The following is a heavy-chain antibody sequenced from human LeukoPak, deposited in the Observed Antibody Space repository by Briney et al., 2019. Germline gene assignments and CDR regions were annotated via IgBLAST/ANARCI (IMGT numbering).Heavy chain of an antibody. CDR3: ASDDYVWGSNY. J-gene: IGHJ4*02. Sequence: PSETLSLTCTVSGGSISSSSYYWGWIRQPPGKGLEWIGSIYYSGSTYYNPSLKSRVTISVDTSKNQFSLKLSSVTAADTAVYYCASDDYVWGSNYWGQGTLVTVSS. CDR2: IYYSGST. V-gene: IGHV4-39*01. D-gene: IGHD3-16*01. CDR1: GGSISSSSYY.